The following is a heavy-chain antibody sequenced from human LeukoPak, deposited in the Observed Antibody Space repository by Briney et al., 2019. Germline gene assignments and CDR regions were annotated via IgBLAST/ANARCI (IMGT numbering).Heavy chain of an antibody. CDR3: AKDSGVKKSYYYYHMDV. CDR1: GFNFEDYA. J-gene: IGHJ6*03. V-gene: IGHV3-9*01. D-gene: IGHD2-8*02. CDR2: ITWNGGS. Sequence: PGRSLRLSCVGSGFNFEDYAMHWVRRVPGKGREWVSGITWNGGSRYADSVKGRFTISRDNDKRSLYLEVGSVRPEDTAFYYCAKDSGVKKSYYYYHMDVWGKGTTVTVAS.